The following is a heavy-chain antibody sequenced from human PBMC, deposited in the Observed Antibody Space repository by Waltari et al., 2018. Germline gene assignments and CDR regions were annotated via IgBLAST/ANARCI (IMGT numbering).Heavy chain of an antibody. CDR1: GYTFTGYY. CDR3: ARANDYVWGSYRPGPFDY. CDR2: INPNSGGT. J-gene: IGHJ4*02. D-gene: IGHD3-16*02. Sequence: QVQLVQSGAEVKKPGASVKVSCKASGYTFTGYYMPWVRKAPGPGLEWMGWINPNSGGTNYAQKFQGRVTMTRDTSISTAYMELSRLRSDDTAVYYCARANDYVWGSYRPGPFDYWGQGTLVTVSS. V-gene: IGHV1-2*02.